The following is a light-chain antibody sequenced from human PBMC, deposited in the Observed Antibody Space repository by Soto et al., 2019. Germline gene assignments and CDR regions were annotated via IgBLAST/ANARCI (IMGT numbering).Light chain of an antibody. Sequence: EILTTQSPATLSVSPVERAILSCRTSQTFNNNYLAWCQQKPGQAPRLLIYGASRRATGIPARFSGSGFGTEFTLTISSLQSEDFAVYYCQQYKNWPLFGQGTRLEIK. V-gene: IGKV3-15*01. J-gene: IGKJ5*01. CDR2: GAS. CDR1: QTFNNNY. CDR3: QQYKNWPL.